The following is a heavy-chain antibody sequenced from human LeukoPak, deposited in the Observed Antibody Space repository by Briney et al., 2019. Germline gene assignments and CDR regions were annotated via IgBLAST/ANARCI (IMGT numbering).Heavy chain of an antibody. J-gene: IGHJ5*02. V-gene: IGHV3-30*04. CDR2: TSFDGNYI. CDR1: GFTFSSYA. D-gene: IGHD3-16*02. Sequence: QTGGSLRLSCAASGFTFSSYAMDWVRQAPGKGLEWVAVTSFDGNYIYYADSVKGRFTISRDNSKDTVYLQMNSLRAEDTAVYYCARSLSTIDWFDPWGQGTLVTVSS. CDR3: ARSLSTIDWFDP.